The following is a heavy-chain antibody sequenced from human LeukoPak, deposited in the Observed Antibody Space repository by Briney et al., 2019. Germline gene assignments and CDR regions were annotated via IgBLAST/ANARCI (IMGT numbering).Heavy chain of an antibody. D-gene: IGHD3-3*01. CDR2: IYHSGST. J-gene: IGHJ5*02. Sequence: PSETLSLTCAVSGGSISSSNWWSWVRQHPGKGLEWIEEIYHSGSTNYNPSLKSRVTISVDKSKNQFSLKLSSVTAADTAVYYCARGRDYYDFWSGYYRNNWFDPWGQGTLVTVSS. CDR3: ARGRDYYDFWSGYYRNNWFDP. CDR1: GGSISSSNW. V-gene: IGHV4-4*02.